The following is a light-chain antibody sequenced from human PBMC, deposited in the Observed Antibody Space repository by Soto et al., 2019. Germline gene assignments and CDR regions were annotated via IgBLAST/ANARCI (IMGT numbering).Light chain of an antibody. CDR1: QNINSY. Sequence: DIQMTQSPSSLSAFVGDRVTITCRASQNINSYLNWYQQKPGKAPKLLIYAASSLQSGVPSRFSGSGSGTDFTLTISSLQPEDFATYYCQQSYNTPWTFGQGTRVEIK. V-gene: IGKV1-39*01. CDR2: AAS. CDR3: QQSYNTPWT. J-gene: IGKJ1*01.